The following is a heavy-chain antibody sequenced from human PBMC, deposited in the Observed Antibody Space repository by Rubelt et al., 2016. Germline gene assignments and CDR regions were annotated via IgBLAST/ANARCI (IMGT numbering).Heavy chain of an antibody. J-gene: IGHJ4*02. CDR2: INPNSGGT. V-gene: IGHV1-2*02. CDR1: GYTFTGYY. CDR3: ARGDVFRQWELGGVDY. Sequence: GYTFTGYYMHWVRQAPGQGLEWMGWINPNSGGTNYAQKFQGRVTMTRDTSISTAYMELSRLRSDDTAVYYCARGDVFRQWELGGVDYWGQGTLVTVSS. D-gene: IGHD1-26*01.